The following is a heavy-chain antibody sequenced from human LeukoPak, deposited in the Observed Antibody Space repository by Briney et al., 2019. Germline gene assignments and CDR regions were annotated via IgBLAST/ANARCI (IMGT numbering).Heavy chain of an antibody. D-gene: IGHD1-26*01. J-gene: IGHJ4*02. CDR3: ARDDGSYYLGFGY. Sequence: PSQTLSLTCTVSGGSISSGGYYWSWIRQHPGKGLEWIGYIYYSGSTYYNPSLKSRVTISVDTSKRQLSLEVTSVTAADTAVYYCARDDGSYYLGFGYWGQGTLVTVSS. V-gene: IGHV4-31*03. CDR1: GGSISSGGYY. CDR2: IYYSGST.